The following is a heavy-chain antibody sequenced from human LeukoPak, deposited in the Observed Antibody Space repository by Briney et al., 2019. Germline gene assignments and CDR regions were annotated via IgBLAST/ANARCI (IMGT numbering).Heavy chain of an antibody. V-gene: IGHV1-69*05. D-gene: IGHD5-24*01. Sequence: SVKVSCKASGGTFSSYAISWVRQAPGQRLEWMGRIIPIFGTANYAQKFQGRVTITTDESTSTAYMELSSLRSEDTAVYYCARVRSRRDGYNWDFDYWGQGTLVTVSS. J-gene: IGHJ4*02. CDR3: ARVRSRRDGYNWDFDY. CDR1: GGTFSSYA. CDR2: IIPIFGTA.